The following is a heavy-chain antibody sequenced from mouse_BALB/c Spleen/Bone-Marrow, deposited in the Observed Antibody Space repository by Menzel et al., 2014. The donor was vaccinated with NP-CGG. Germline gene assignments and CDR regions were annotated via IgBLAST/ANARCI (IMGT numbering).Heavy chain of an antibody. V-gene: IGHV4-1*02. CDR3: AREGIPAWFAY. Sequence: EVQLQQSGGGLVQPGGSLKLSCAASGFDFSRYWMSWVRQAPGKGLEWIGEINPDSSTINYTPSLKDKFIISRDNAKNTLYLQMGKVRSEDTALYYCAREGIPAWFAYWGQGTLVTVSA. CDR2: INPDSSTI. J-gene: IGHJ3*01. CDR1: GFDFSRYW.